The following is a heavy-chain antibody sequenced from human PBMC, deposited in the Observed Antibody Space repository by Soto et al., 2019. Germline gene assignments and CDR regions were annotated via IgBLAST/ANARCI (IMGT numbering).Heavy chain of an antibody. V-gene: IGHV3-74*01. Sequence: GGSLRLSCAASGFTFSTYWMHWVRQAPGKGLVWVSRIKSDGSSTTYADSVKGRFTISRDNAKNTLYLQMYSLRVGDTAVYYCARSDWFDPWGQGTLVTVSS. CDR3: ARSDWFDP. CDR2: IKSDGSST. CDR1: GFTFSTYW. J-gene: IGHJ5*02.